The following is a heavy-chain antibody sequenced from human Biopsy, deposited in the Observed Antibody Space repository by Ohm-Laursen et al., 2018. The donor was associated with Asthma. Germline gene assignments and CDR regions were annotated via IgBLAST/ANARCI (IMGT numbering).Heavy chain of an antibody. V-gene: IGHV1-3*01. CDR2: INAGNGNT. J-gene: IGHJ3*02. Sequence: SSVKVSCKASGYTFINYAIHWVRQAPGQRLEWMGWINAGNGNTKYSQKFQGRVAITRDTSASTAYMDLSSLRSEDTAVYYCARTYYDFLTGQVNDVFAIWGQGTMVTVSS. CDR1: GYTFINYA. CDR3: ARTYYDFLTGQVNDVFAI. D-gene: IGHD3-9*01.